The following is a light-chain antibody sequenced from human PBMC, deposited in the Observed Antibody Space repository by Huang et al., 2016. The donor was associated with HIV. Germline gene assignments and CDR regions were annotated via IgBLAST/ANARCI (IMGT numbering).Light chain of an antibody. V-gene: IGKV3-15*01. CDR1: LSVSTN. CDR2: GAF. Sequence: ERVMTQSPATVSLSPGEGATLSCRASLSVSTNLAWYQQRPGQAPRLHIYGAFTKATGIPARCSGGVSGAELTLTISSLQSEDFAVYYCQQYENWPLTFGGGTKVQIK. CDR3: QQYENWPLT. J-gene: IGKJ4*01.